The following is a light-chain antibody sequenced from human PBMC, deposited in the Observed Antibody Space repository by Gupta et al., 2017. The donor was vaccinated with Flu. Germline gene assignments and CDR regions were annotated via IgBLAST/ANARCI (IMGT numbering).Light chain of an antibody. CDR2: DDS. CDR1: IGLKS. J-gene: IGLJ3*02. V-gene: IGLV3-21*02. Sequence: IGLKSVHWYQQKPGQAPVLVVYDDSDRPSGIPERFSGSNPGNTATLTTTPAISRVEAGDEADYYWQVWDSSSERGVFGGGTKLTVL. CDR3: QVWDSSSERGV.